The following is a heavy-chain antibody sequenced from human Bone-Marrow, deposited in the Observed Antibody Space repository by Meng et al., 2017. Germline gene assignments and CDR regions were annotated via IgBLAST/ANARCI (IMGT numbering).Heavy chain of an antibody. V-gene: IGHV3-21*01. D-gene: IGHD3-22*01. CDR1: GFTFSSYS. J-gene: IGHJ6*02. Sequence: GESLKISCAASGFTFSSYSMNWVRQAPGKGLEWVSSISSSSSYIYYADPVKGRFTISRDNAKNSLYLQMNSLRAEDTAVYYCARDGGYYDSSGYPRYYYYYGMDVWGQGTTVTVSS. CDR3: ARDGGYYDSSGYPRYYYYYGMDV. CDR2: ISSSSSYI.